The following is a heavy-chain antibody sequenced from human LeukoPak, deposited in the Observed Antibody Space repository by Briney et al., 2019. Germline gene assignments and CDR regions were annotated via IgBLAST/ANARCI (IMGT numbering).Heavy chain of an antibody. J-gene: IGHJ4*02. CDR3: ARAGDGYNSDPFDY. D-gene: IGHD5-24*01. CDR1: GYSFATFW. CDR2: IYPGDSDT. V-gene: IGHV5-51*01. Sequence: GESLKISCQGSGYSFATFWIGWVRQMSGKGLEWMGIIYPGDSDTRYSPSFQGQVTISADKSISTAYLQWSSLKASDTAMYYCARAGDGYNSDPFDYWGQGTLVTVSS.